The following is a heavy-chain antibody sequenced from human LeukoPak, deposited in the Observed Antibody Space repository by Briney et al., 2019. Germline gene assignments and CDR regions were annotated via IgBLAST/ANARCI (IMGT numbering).Heavy chain of an antibody. CDR2: IYHSGST. J-gene: IGHJ4*02. V-gene: IGHV4-30-2*01. Sequence: PSQTLSLTCAVSGGSISSGGYSWSWIRQPPGKGLEWIGYIYHSGSTYYNPSLKSRVTISVDRSKNQFSLKLSSVTAADTAVYYCAGGSHYYDSSGYYLYWGQGTLVTVSS. CDR3: AGGSHYYDSSGYYLY. D-gene: IGHD3-22*01. CDR1: GGSISSGGYS.